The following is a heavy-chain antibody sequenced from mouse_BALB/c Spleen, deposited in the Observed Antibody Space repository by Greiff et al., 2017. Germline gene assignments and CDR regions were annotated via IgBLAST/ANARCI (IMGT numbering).Heavy chain of an antibody. V-gene: IGHV5-9-4*01. CDR3: ATGIDSSGGYYFDY. CDR1: GFTFSSYA. J-gene: IGHJ2*01. Sequence: EVKLMESGGGLVKPGGSLKLSCAASGFTFSSYAMSWVRQSPEKRLEWVAEISSGGSYTYYPDTVTGRFTISRDNAKNTLYLEMSSLRSEDTAMYYCATGIDSSGGYYFDYWGQGTTLTVSS. CDR2: ISSGGSYT. D-gene: IGHD3-2*01.